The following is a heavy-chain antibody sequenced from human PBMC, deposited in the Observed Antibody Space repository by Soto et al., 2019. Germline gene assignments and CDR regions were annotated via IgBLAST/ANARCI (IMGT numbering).Heavy chain of an antibody. J-gene: IGHJ4*02. D-gene: IGHD2-2*02. V-gene: IGHV3-30*18. Sequence: LRLSCAASGFTFNTYGMQWVRQSPCKWLEWVAVISYDGSEKYYVDSVKGRFTISKDNSKNTLYLQMNSLRPEDTAVYYCAKSPNFYCSSPNCYKYYFDHWGQGTRVTVSS. CDR3: AKSPNFYCSSPNCYKYYFDH. CDR1: GFTFNTYG. CDR2: ISYDGSEK.